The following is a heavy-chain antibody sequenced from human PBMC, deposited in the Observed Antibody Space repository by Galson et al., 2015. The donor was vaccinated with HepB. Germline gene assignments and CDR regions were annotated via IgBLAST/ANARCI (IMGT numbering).Heavy chain of an antibody. V-gene: IGHV3-23*01. J-gene: IGHJ5*02. Sequence: SLRLSCAASGFTFKNYVMSWARQAPGQGLEWVSSIIASGGTTYYAESVRGRFTISRDNSKNTLYLQMKTLRVDDTAIYYCAKMGSYGDYDFDPWGQGTLVTVSS. D-gene: IGHD4-17*01. CDR2: IIASGGTT. CDR3: AKMGSYGDYDFDP. CDR1: GFTFKNYV.